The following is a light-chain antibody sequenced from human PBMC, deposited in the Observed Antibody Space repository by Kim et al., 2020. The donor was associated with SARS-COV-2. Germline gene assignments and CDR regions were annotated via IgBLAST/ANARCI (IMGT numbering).Light chain of an antibody. V-gene: IGLV3-21*04. CDR1: NIGSKN. CDR2: YDS. CDR3: QVWDSSTDQYV. J-gene: IGLJ1*01. Sequence: APEKTASITCEGNNIGSKNVYWYQQKPGQAPVLVIYYDSDRPSGIPERFSGSNSGNTATLTISRVQAGDEADYFCQVWDSSTDQYVFGPGTKVTVL.